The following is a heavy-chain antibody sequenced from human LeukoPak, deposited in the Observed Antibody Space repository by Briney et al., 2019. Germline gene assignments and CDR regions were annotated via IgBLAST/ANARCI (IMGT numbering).Heavy chain of an antibody. D-gene: IGHD2-8*02. CDR1: GYTFTGYY. CDR2: INPNSGGT. V-gene: IGHV1-2*02. Sequence: GASVKVSCKASGYTFTGYYMHWVRQAPGQGLEWMGWINPNSGGTNYAQDFQGRVTMTRDTSISTAYMELSRLRYDDTAVYYCARDLAVFDAFDVWGQGTVVTVSS. CDR3: ARDLAVFDAFDV. J-gene: IGHJ3*01.